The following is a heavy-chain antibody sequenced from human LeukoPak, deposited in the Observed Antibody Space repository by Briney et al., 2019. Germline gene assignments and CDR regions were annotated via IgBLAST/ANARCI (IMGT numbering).Heavy chain of an antibody. CDR3: AKGVAADP. J-gene: IGHJ5*02. Sequence: GGSLRFSCAASGFTFSSYAMHWVRQAPGKGLEWVAVISYDGSNKYYADSVKGRFTISRDNSKNTLYLQMNSLRAEDTAVYYCAKGVAADPWGQRTLVSVSS. CDR1: GFTFSSYA. CDR2: ISYDGSNK. V-gene: IGHV3-30*04. D-gene: IGHD6-13*01.